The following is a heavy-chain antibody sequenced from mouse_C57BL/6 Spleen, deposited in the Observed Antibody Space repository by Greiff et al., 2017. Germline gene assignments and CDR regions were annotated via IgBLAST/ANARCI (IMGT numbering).Heavy chain of an antibody. D-gene: IGHD3-1*01. Sequence: QVQLQQPGAELVMPGASVKLSCKASGYTFTSYWMHWVKQRPGQGLEWIGEIDPSDSYTNYNQKFKGKSTLTVDKSSSTAYMQLSSLTSEDSAVYYCARSGRSYYLDDWGQGTTLTVSS. CDR2: IDPSDSYT. J-gene: IGHJ2*01. CDR3: ARSGRSYYLDD. CDR1: GYTFTSYW. V-gene: IGHV1-69*01.